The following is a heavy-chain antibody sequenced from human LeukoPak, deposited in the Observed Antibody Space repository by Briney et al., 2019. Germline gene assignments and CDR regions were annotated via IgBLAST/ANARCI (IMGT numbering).Heavy chain of an antibody. V-gene: IGHV3-7*01. CDR2: IKQDGSEK. J-gene: IGHJ4*02. D-gene: IGHD1-14*01. CDR3: ARDGRTWATGSY. CDR1: GFSFSTYW. Sequence: GGSLRLSCAASGFSFSTYWMSWVRQAPGKGLEWVANIKQDGSEKYYVDSVKGRFTIFRDNAKDSLYLQMNSLRAEDTAVYYCARDGRTWATGSYWGQGTLVTVSS.